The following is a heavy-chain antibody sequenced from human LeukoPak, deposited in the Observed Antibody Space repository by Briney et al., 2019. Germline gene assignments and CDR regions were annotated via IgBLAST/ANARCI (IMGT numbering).Heavy chain of an antibody. D-gene: IGHD2/OR15-2a*01. CDR3: XXXXXXXNIVTRKTYNWFDP. J-gene: IGHJ5*02. V-gene: IGHV3-21*01. CDR2: ISSSSDYI. CDR1: EFTFSSYN. Sequence: GGSLRLSCAASEFTFSSYNMNWVRQAPGKGLEWVSSISSSSDYIYYADSVKGRFTISRDNAKNSLYLQMKSLRAEDTAVYYXXXXXXXXNIVTRKTYNWFDPWGQGTLVTVSS.